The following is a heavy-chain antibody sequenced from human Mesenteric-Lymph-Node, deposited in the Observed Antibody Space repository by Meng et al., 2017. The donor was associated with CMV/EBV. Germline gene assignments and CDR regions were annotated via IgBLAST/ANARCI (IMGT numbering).Heavy chain of an antibody. V-gene: IGHV4-31*03. CDR2: IYYSGST. CDR3: ARDHGDYFDY. J-gene: IGHJ4*02. CDR1: AGSISSGAYY. D-gene: IGHD4-17*01. Sequence: TCTVSAGSISSGAYYWSWIRQHTGKGLEWIGYIYYSGSTYYNPSLKSRVTISVDTSKNQFSLKLSSVTAADTAVYYCARDHGDYFDYWGQGTLVTVSS.